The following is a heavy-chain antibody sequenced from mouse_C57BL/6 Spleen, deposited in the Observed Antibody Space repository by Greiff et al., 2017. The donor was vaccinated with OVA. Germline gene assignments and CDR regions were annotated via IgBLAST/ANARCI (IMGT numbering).Heavy chain of an antibody. V-gene: IGHV1-82*01. CDR1: GYAFSSSW. D-gene: IGHD1-1*01. Sequence: VKLQESGPELVKPGASVKISCKASGYAFSSSWMNWVKQRPGKGLEWIGRIYPGDGDTNYNGKFKGKATLTADKSSSTAYMQLSSLTSEDSAVYFCARYYYGYYFDYWGQGTTLTVSS. CDR2: IYPGDGDT. CDR3: ARYYYGYYFDY. J-gene: IGHJ2*01.